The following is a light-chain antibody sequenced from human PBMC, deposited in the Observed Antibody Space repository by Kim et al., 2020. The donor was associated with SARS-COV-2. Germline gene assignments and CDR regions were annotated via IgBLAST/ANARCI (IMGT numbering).Light chain of an antibody. CDR2: GAY. V-gene: IGKV3-15*01. CDR3: QQYSHWPLT. J-gene: IGKJ4*01. Sequence: EIVMTQSPATLSVSPGERATLSCRASQSVSSNLAWYQQKPGQAPRLLIYGAYTRATGIPGRFSGSGSGTEFTLTISSLQSEDFAVYYCQQYSHWPLTFGGGTKLE. CDR1: QSVSSN.